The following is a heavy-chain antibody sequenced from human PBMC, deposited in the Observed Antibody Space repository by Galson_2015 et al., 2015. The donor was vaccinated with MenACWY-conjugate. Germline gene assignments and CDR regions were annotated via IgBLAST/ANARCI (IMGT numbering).Heavy chain of an antibody. D-gene: IGHD2-15*01. V-gene: IGHV3-48*01. Sequence: SLRLSCAASGFSFSSYSMTWVRQAPGKGLEWLSYITPTGDPKMYADSVKGRFTISRDNAKNSLYLQMNNLRAEDTAVYYCASRGVVTPYSLDYRGQGTLVSVSS. CDR3: ASRGVVTPYSLDY. J-gene: IGHJ4*02. CDR1: GFSFSSYS. CDR2: ITPTGDPK.